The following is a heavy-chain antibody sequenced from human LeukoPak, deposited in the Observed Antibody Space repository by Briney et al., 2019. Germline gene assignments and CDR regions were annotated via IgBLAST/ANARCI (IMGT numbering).Heavy chain of an antibody. CDR2: TYYRPKWSN. Sequence: SQTLSLTCAVSGDTISSNLVTWNWIRQSPSRGLEWLGCTYYRPKWSNDHGDSEKSPITVNPDTSKNRLSLQLNSVTAEDTAVYYCARVRSGIFEYWGQGALVTVSS. CDR1: GDTISSNLVT. D-gene: IGHD3-10*01. J-gene: IGHJ4*02. V-gene: IGHV6-1*01. CDR3: ARVRSGIFEY.